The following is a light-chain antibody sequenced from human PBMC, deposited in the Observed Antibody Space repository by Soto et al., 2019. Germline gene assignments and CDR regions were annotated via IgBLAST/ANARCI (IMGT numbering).Light chain of an antibody. CDR3: QQYGISPQYLYT. CDR2: GAS. V-gene: IGKV3-20*01. CDR1: QSVSSSY. Sequence: EIVLTQSPGTLSLSPGERATLSCRASQSVSSSYLAWYQQKPGQAPRLLIYGASSRATGIPDRFSGSGSGTDFTLTISILEPEDFAVYFCQQYGISPQYLYTFGQRTKLEIK. J-gene: IGKJ2*01.